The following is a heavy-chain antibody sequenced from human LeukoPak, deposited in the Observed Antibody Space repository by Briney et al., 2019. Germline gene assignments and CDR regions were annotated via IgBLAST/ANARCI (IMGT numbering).Heavy chain of an antibody. D-gene: IGHD3-10*01. J-gene: IGHJ4*02. CDR2: ISGSSDLM. Sequence: TGGSLRLSCEASGFSLSISGMNWVRQAPGKGLEWVSYISGSSDLMSYVDSVKGRFTVSRDNAKNSLFLQMNSLRDEDTAVYYCARVLRGLYNLGDWGQGTLVTVSS. CDR1: GFSLSISG. V-gene: IGHV3-48*02. CDR3: ARVLRGLYNLGD.